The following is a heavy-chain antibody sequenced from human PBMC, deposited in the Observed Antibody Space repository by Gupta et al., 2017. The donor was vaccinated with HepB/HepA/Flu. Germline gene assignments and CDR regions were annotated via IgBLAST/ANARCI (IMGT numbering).Heavy chain of an antibody. V-gene: IGHV3-66*01. D-gene: IGHD5-18*01. J-gene: IGHJ4*02. Sequence: EVQLVESGGGLVQPGGSLRLSCAASGFTVSSNYMSWVRQAPGKGLEWVSVIYSGGSTYYADSVKGRFTISRDNSKNTLYLQMNSLRAEDTAVYYCARDIHGGYSYGSFDYWGQGTLVTVSS. CDR2: IYSGGST. CDR1: GFTVSSNY. CDR3: ARDIHGGYSYGSFDY.